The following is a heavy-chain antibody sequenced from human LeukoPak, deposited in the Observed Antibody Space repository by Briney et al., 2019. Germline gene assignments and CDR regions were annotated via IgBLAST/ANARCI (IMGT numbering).Heavy chain of an antibody. J-gene: IGHJ4*02. CDR2: ISYDGSTK. CDR3: ARAPGSWYYFDY. D-gene: IGHD6-13*01. Sequence: GGSLRLSCAASGFTFSSYGMQWVRQAPGKGLEWVAVISYDGSTKYYADSVKGRFTISRDNSKNTLYLQMNSLRAEDTAVYYCARAPGSWYYFDYWGQGTLVTVSS. V-gene: IGHV3-30*03. CDR1: GFTFSSYG.